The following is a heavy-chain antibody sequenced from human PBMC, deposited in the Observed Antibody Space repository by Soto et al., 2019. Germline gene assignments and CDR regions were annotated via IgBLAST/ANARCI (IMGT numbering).Heavy chain of an antibody. J-gene: IGHJ4*02. D-gene: IGHD4-17*01. CDR2: IYYSGST. Sequence: PSETLSLTXTVSGGSISSYYWSWIRQPPGKGLEWIGYIYYSGSTNYNPSLKSRVTISVDTSKNQFSLKLSSVTAADTAVYYCARDSPDYGDYLDYWGQGTLVTVSS. CDR3: ARDSPDYGDYLDY. CDR1: GGSISSYY. V-gene: IGHV4-59*01.